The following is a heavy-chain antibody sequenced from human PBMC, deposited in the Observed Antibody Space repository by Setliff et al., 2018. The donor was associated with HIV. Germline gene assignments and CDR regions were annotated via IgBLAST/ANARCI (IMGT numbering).Heavy chain of an antibody. J-gene: IGHJ5*02. CDR1: GASVSSGGFY. V-gene: IGHV4-61*08. CDR2: IYYTGST. Sequence: SETLSLTCTVSGASVSSGGFYWSWIRQPPGKGLEWIGYIYYTGSTYYNPSLKSRVTISLDTSKNQFSLKLSSVTAADTAVYYCAGRTAGNWFDPWGQGTLVTVSS. D-gene: IGHD6-13*01. CDR3: AGRTAGNWFDP.